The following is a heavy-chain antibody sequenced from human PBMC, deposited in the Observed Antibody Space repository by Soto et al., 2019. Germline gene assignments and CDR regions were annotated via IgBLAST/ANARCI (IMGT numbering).Heavy chain of an antibody. CDR1: GFAFSQYG. J-gene: IGHJ4*02. Sequence: GGSLRLSCTASGFAFSQYGMSWVRQAPGKGLEWVSSIRSFDYRTNYADSVKGRFTISRDNSKSTLSLQMNSLRAEDTAVYYCAKDVESGWYEAFDYWGPGTLVTVSS. D-gene: IGHD6-19*01. V-gene: IGHV3-23*01. CDR2: IRSFDYRT. CDR3: AKDVESGWYEAFDY.